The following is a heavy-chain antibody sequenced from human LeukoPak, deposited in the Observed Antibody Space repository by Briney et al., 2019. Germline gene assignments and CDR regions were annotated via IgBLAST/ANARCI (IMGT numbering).Heavy chain of an antibody. CDR1: GFTFSGYA. D-gene: IGHD6-6*01. CDR3: AKEIAARGSPSFAY. Sequence: PGGSLRLSCAASGFTFSGYAMSWVRQAPGKGLEWVSGISDSGGIYYVESVKGRFTISRDNSKNMLHLEMNRLKVEDTAIYYCAKEIAARGSPSFAYWGQGILVSVSS. V-gene: IGHV3-23*01. CDR2: ISDSGGI. J-gene: IGHJ4*02.